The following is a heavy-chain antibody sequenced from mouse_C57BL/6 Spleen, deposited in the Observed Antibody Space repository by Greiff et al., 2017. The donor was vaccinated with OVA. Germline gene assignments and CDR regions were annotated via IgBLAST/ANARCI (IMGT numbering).Heavy chain of an antibody. Sequence: QVQLQRPGAELVKPGASVKLSCKASGYTFTSYWMHWVKQRPGQGLEWIGMIHPNSGSTNYNEKFKSKATLTVDKSSSTAYMQLSSLTSEDSAVYYCARWSNPYYAMDYWGQGTSVTVSS. V-gene: IGHV1-64*01. CDR3: ARWSNPYYAMDY. D-gene: IGHD2-5*01. CDR1: GYTFTSYW. CDR2: IHPNSGST. J-gene: IGHJ4*01.